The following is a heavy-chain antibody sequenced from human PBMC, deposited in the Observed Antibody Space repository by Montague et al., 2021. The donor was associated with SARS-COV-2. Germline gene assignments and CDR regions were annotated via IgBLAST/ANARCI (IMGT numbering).Heavy chain of an antibody. CDR2: IYWDDDR. D-gene: IGHD3-22*01. CDR1: GFSLSTSGVG. J-gene: IGHJ4*02. CDR3: VNSIKPRSSGSCYGSRGNHLDI. V-gene: IGHV2-5*02. Sequence: PALVKPTQTLTLTCTFSGFSLSTSGVGVAWIRQPPGKALEWLAIIYWDDDRRYSPSLESGLTITKDTPKNQVVLTMTDMDPGDTATYYCVNSIKPRSSGSCYGSRGNHLDIWGQGAMVTVSS.